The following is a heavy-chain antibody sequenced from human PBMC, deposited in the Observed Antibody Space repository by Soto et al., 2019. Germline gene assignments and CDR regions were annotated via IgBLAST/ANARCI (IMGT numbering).Heavy chain of an antibody. V-gene: IGHV1-69*06. CDR1: GGTFSSYA. Sequence: QVQLVQSGAEVKKPGSSVTVSCKASGGTFSSYAISWVRQAPGQGLEWMGGIIPIFGTANYAQKFQGRVTITADKSTSTADMELSSLRSDDTAVYYCATTHHRMVVAASDYWGQGTLVTVSS. D-gene: IGHD2-15*01. CDR2: IIPIFGTA. J-gene: IGHJ4*02. CDR3: ATTHHRMVVAASDY.